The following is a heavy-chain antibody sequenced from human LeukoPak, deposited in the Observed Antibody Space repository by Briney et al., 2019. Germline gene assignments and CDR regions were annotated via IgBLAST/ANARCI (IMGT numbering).Heavy chain of an antibody. D-gene: IGHD2-2*01. Sequence: ASVKVSCKASGYTFTGYYMHWVRQAPGQGLEWMGWINPSGGSTSFAQKFQGRVTMTRDTSTSTVYMELSSLRSEDTAVYYCARAIYQTGLDYWGQGTLVTVSS. V-gene: IGHV1-46*01. CDR2: INPSGGST. CDR3: ARAIYQTGLDY. J-gene: IGHJ4*02. CDR1: GYTFTGYY.